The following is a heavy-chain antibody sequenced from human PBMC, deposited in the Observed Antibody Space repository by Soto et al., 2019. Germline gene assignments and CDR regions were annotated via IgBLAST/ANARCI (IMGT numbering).Heavy chain of an antibody. D-gene: IGHD6-19*01. Sequence: PGETLKISCKGSGYSFTSYWISWVRQMPGKGLEWMGRIDPSDSYTNYSPSFQGHVTISADKSISTAYLQWSSLKASDTAMYYCARHENRVVAGGIYYYYGMDVWGQGTTVTVSS. J-gene: IGHJ6*02. CDR1: GYSFTSYW. V-gene: IGHV5-10-1*01. CDR2: IDPSDSYT. CDR3: ARHENRVVAGGIYYYYGMDV.